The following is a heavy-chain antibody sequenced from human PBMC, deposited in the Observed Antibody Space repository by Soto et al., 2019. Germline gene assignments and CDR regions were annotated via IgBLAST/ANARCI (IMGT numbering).Heavy chain of an antibody. CDR3: TTDRNTPAYVVLRFLEWLPYYYYGMDV. CDR2: IKSKTDGGTT. V-gene: IGHV3-15*01. D-gene: IGHD3-3*01. Sequence: PGGSLRLSCAASGFTFSNAWMSWVRQAPGKGLEWVGRIKSKTDGGTTDYAAPVKGRFTISRDDSKNTLYLQMTSLKTEDTAVYYCTTDRNTPAYVVLRFLEWLPYYYYGMDVWGQGTTVTVSS. CDR1: GFTFSNAW. J-gene: IGHJ6*02.